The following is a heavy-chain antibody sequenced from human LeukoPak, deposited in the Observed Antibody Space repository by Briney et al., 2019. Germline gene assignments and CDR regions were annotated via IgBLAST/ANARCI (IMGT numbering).Heavy chain of an antibody. Sequence: PGGSLRLSCAASGFTFSSYAMSWVRQAPGKGLEWVSAISGSGGSTYYADSVKGRFTISRDNSKNTLYLQMNSLRAEDTAVYYCARPLWISESLDYWGQGTLVTVSS. J-gene: IGHJ4*02. CDR1: GFTFSSYA. D-gene: IGHD3-10*01. CDR3: ARPLWISESLDY. V-gene: IGHV3-23*01. CDR2: ISGSGGST.